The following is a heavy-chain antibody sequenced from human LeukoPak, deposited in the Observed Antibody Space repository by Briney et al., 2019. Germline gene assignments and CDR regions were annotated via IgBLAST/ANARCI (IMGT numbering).Heavy chain of an antibody. J-gene: IGHJ1*01. D-gene: IGHD2-21*02. V-gene: IGHV3-53*01. Sequence: GGSLRLSCAASGFTVSSAYVSWVRQAPGKGLEWVSSIYGGDNREYSDSVKGRFTISRDDSKNTVSLQMSSLRVEDTAVYYCTSWGDTTAEYFQRWGQGTLVTVSS. CDR3: TSWGDTTAEYFQR. CDR2: IYGGDNR. CDR1: GFTVSSAY.